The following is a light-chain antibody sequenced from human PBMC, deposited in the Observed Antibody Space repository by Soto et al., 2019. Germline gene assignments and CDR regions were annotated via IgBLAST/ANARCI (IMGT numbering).Light chain of an antibody. CDR1: QSVVYSADGNNY. CDR2: WAS. J-gene: IGKJ1*01. V-gene: IGKV4-1*01. CDR3: HQYYSTPWT. Sequence: DIVMSQSPDSLAVSLGERATINCKSSQSVVYSADGNNYLAWYQQKPGQPPKLLIYWASNRESGVPDRFSGSGSETDFTLTISSLQAEDVAVYYCHQYYSTPWTFGQGTKVEIK.